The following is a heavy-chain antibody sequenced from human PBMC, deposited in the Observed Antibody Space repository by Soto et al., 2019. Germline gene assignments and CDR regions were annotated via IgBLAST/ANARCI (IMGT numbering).Heavy chain of an antibody. V-gene: IGHV1-8*01. J-gene: IGHJ4*02. CDR2: MSPNTGST. CDR1: GYTFTSYD. Sequence: ASVKVSCKTSGYTFTSYDINWVRQAPGQGLEWMGWMSPNTGSTDYAESFQGRVTMTRNTSITTAYMELSSLRSEDTAVYYCARAVTMVRGVIRIRYYFDYWGQGTLVTVSS. D-gene: IGHD3-10*01. CDR3: ARAVTMVRGVIRIRYYFDY.